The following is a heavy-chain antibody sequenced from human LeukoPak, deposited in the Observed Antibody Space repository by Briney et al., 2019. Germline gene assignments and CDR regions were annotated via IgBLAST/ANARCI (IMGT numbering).Heavy chain of an antibody. D-gene: IGHD6-19*01. CDR1: GGSISNSNYY. CDR3: ASQSGYSSGWYYFDY. V-gene: IGHV4-39*01. CDR2: IYYSGST. Sequence: SETLSLTCTVSGGSISNSNYYWGWIRQPPEKGLEWIGSIYYSGSTYYNPSLKSRVTISVDTSKNQFSLKLSSVTAADTAVYYCASQSGYSSGWYYFDYWGQGTLVTVSS. J-gene: IGHJ4*02.